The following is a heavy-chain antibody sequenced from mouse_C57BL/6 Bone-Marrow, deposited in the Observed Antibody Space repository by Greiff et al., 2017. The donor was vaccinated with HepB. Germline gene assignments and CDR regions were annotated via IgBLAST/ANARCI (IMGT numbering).Heavy chain of an antibody. CDR3: ARHIYGSSLYYAMDY. D-gene: IGHD1-1*01. V-gene: IGHV2-6-1*01. CDR2: IWSDGST. CDR1: GFSLTSYG. Sequence: VQRVESGPGLVAPSQSLSITCTVSGFSLTSYGVHWVRQPPGKGLEWLVVIWSDGSTTYNSALKSRLSISKDNSKSQVFLKMNSLQTDDTAMYYCARHIYGSSLYYAMDYWGQGTSVTVSS. J-gene: IGHJ4*01.